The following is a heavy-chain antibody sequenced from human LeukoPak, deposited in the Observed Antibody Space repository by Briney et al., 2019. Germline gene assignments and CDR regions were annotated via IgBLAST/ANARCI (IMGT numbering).Heavy chain of an antibody. Sequence: SETLSLTCTVSGGSISSGGYYWSWIRQPPGKGLEWIGEINHSGSTNYNPSLKSRVTISVDTSKNQFSLKLSSVTAADTAVYYCARDLLWNDAFDIWGQGTMVTVSS. CDR1: GGSISSGGYY. D-gene: IGHD2-21*01. V-gene: IGHV4-39*07. CDR3: ARDLLWNDAFDI. J-gene: IGHJ3*02. CDR2: INHSGST.